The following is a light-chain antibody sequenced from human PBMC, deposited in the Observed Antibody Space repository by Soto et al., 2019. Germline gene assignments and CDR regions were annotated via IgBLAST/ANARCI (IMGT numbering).Light chain of an antibody. CDR1: SSDVGGYNY. CDR2: EVS. J-gene: IGLJ1*01. CDR3: STYTSSSTLV. V-gene: IGLV2-14*01. Sequence: QSALTQPASVSGSPGQSITISCTGTSSDVGGYNYVSWYQQHPGKAPKLMIYEVSNRPSGVSNRFSGSKSGNTASLTISGLQAEDGADYYRSTYTSSSTLVFGTGTKLTVL.